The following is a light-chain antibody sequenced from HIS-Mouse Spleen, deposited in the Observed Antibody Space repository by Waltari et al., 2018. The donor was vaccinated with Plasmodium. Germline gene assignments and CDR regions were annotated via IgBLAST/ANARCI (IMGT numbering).Light chain of an antibody. V-gene: IGLV3-1*01. CDR2: QDS. CDR1: KLGDKY. J-gene: IGLJ2*01. Sequence: SYELTQPPSVSVSPGQTASITCSGDKLGDKYACWYQQKPGQSPGLVIYQDSKRPSGCPERFSGSNSGNTATLTISGTQAMDEADYYCQAWDSSVVFGGGTKLTVL. CDR3: QAWDSSVV.